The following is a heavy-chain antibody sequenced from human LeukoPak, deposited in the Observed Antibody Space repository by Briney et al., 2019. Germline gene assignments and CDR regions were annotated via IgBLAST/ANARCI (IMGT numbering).Heavy chain of an antibody. Sequence: SETLSLTCLVSGGSIRSGNYYWGWIRQPPGKGLEWIGSIYYTGSTYNNPSLKTRVTMSVDTSKNQFSLNLNSVTAADTAVYYCARVHGGYPFDHWGQGTLVTVSS. CDR2: IYYTGST. CDR3: ARVHGGYPFDH. D-gene: IGHD2-15*01. V-gene: IGHV4-39*07. CDR1: GGSIRSGNYY. J-gene: IGHJ4*02.